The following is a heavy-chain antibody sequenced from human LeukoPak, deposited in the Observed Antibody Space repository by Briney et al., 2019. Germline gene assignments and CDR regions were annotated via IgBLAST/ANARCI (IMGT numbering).Heavy chain of an antibody. D-gene: IGHD3-3*01. CDR3: AKDGGYDFWSGYFDY. Sequence: GGSLRLSCAASGFTFSSYGMHWVRQAPGKGLEWLAFIRYDGSNKYYADSVKGRFTISRDNSKNTLYLQMNSLRAEDTAVYYCAKDGGYDFWSGYFDYWGQGTLVTVSS. CDR1: GFTFSSYG. V-gene: IGHV3-30*02. J-gene: IGHJ4*02. CDR2: IRYDGSNK.